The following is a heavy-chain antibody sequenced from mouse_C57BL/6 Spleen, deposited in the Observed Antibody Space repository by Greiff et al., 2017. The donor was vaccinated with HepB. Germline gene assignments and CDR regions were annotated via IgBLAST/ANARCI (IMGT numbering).Heavy chain of an antibody. V-gene: IGHV1-9*01. Sequence: VQVVESGAELMKPGASVKLSCKATGYTFTGYWIEWVKQRPGHGLEWIGEILPGSGSTNYNEKFKGKATFTADTSSNTAYMQLSSLTTEDSAIYYCARGYYDYDDAVYYAMDYWGQGTSVTVSS. CDR1: GYTFTGYW. J-gene: IGHJ4*01. D-gene: IGHD2-4*01. CDR3: ARGYYDYDDAVYYAMDY. CDR2: ILPGSGST.